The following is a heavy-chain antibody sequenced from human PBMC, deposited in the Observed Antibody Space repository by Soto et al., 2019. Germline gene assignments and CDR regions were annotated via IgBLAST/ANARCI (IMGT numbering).Heavy chain of an antibody. Sequence: GGSLRLSCASSGFTVSSNYMSLVRQAPGKGLEWVSVIYSGGSTYYADSVKGRFTISRDNSKNTLYLQMNSLRAEDTAVYYCARVRYSGYGPFDYWGQGTLVTVSS. V-gene: IGHV3-66*01. D-gene: IGHD5-12*01. J-gene: IGHJ4*02. CDR3: ARVRYSGYGPFDY. CDR2: IYSGGST. CDR1: GFTVSSNY.